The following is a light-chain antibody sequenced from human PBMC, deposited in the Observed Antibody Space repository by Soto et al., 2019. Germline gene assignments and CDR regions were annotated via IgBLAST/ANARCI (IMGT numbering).Light chain of an antibody. CDR3: LQDYNYPRT. V-gene: IGKV1-6*01. J-gene: IGKJ1*01. CDR1: QAIRSD. CDR2: GAS. Sequence: AIQMTQSLSSLSASVGDRVTITCRASQAIRSDLGWYQQKPGKSPKLLIYGASSLQSGVPSRFRGSGSGTDFTLTISSLQPEDFATYYCLQDYNYPRTFGQGTKVEIK.